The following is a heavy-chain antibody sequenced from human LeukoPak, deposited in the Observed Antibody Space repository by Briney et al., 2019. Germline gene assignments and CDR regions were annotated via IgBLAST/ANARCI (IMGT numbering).Heavy chain of an antibody. CDR3: ARGVSSSSRFYYYYMDV. CDR1: GYTFTSYY. CDR2: INPSGGST. D-gene: IGHD6-6*01. Sequence: ASVKVSCKASGYTFTSYYMHWVRQAPGQGLEWMGIINPSGGSTRNAQKFQGRVTMTRDTSTSTVYMELSSLRSEDTAVYYCARGVSSSSRFYYYYMDVWGKGTTVTVSS. V-gene: IGHV1-46*03. J-gene: IGHJ6*03.